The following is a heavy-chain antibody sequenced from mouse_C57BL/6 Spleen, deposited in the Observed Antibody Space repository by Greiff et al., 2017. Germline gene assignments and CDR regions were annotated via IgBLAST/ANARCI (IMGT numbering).Heavy chain of an antibody. CDR3: ARDYYGSGGY. CDR2: IDPSDSET. Sequence: VQLQQPGAELVRPGSSVKLSCKASGYTFTSYWMHWVKQRPIQGLEWIGNIDPSDSETHYNQKFKDKATLTVDKSSSTAYMQLSSLTSEDSAVYYCARDYYGSGGYWGQGTTLTVSS. J-gene: IGHJ2*01. V-gene: IGHV1-52*01. CDR1: GYTFTSYW. D-gene: IGHD1-1*01.